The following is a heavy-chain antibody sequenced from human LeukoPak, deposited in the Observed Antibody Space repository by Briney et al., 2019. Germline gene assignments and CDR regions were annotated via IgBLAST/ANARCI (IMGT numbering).Heavy chain of an antibody. V-gene: IGHV4-59*01. CDR3: ARGIAAAGRRYFDY. D-gene: IGHD6-13*01. Sequence: SETLSLTCTVSGGSISSYYWSWIRQPPGKGLEWIGHIYYSGSTNYNPSLKSRVTISVDTSKNQFSLKLSSVTAADTAVYYCARGIAAAGRRYFDYWGQGTLVTVSS. CDR1: GGSISSYY. CDR2: IYYSGST. J-gene: IGHJ4*02.